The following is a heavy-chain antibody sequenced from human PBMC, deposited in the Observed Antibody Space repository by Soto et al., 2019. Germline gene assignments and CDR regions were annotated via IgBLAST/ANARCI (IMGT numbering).Heavy chain of an antibody. J-gene: IGHJ4*02. D-gene: IGHD6-6*01. CDR1: GGSISSDY. V-gene: IGHV4-59*01. Sequence: QVQLQESGPGLVKPSETLSLTCTVSGGSISSDYWSWVRQPPGRGLEWIGYIYYSGSTNYNPSLESRVTISLDTSKNQFSLKLKSLTTADTAVYYCARVGGVAARTFAYWGQGTLVTVSS. CDR2: IYYSGST. CDR3: ARVGGVAARTFAY.